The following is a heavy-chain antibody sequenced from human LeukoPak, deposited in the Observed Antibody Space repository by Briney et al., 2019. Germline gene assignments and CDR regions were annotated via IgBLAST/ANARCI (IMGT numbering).Heavy chain of an antibody. J-gene: IGHJ4*02. V-gene: IGHV4-39*01. D-gene: IGHD6-13*01. Sequence: PETLSPTSSLSGASITNTSHCCGWIRQPPGKGLEWIGSIDYSGTTYNNPSLKSRVTISVDTSKNQFSLKLSSVTAADTAVYYCARHAGIAIVLLYFDYWGQGTLVTVSS. CDR3: ARHAGIAIVLLYFDY. CDR1: GASITNTSHC. CDR2: IDYSGTT.